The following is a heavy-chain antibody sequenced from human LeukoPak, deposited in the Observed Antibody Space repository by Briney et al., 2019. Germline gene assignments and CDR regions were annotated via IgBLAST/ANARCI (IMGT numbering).Heavy chain of an antibody. J-gene: IGHJ4*02. CDR3: ARHVDTATDYFDY. CDR2: IYYSGSS. CDR1: GGSISSRSYY. D-gene: IGHD5-18*01. Sequence: PSETLSLTCIVSGGSISSRSYYWGWIRQPPGKGLEWIGSIYYSGSSYYNPSLKSRVTISVHTSKNQFSLKLSSVTAADTAVYYCARHVDTATDYFDYWGQGTLVTVSS. V-gene: IGHV4-39*01.